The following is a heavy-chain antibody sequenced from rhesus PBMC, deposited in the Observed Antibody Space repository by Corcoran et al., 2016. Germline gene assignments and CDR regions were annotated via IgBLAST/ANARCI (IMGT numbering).Heavy chain of an antibody. CDR1: GYTFTSYS. CDR2: INPSKGNT. J-gene: IGHJ5-2*02. V-gene: IGHV1-200*01. CDR3: ATKISSGWSDNSLDV. D-gene: IGHD6S26*01. Sequence: QVPLVQSGAEVKKPGTSVKLSCQASGYTFTSYSLNWVRQAPGQVLEWRGLINPSKGNTGEAQKFQGRVTRNRETSTSTADMELNSLRSEDTAVYYCATKISSGWSDNSLDVWGRGVLVTVSS.